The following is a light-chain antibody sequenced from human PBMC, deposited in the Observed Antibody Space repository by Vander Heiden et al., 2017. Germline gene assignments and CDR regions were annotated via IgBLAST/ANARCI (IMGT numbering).Light chain of an antibody. CDR3: LQDSSYPYT. V-gene: IGKV1-6*01. CDR1: QGIGND. Sequence: AIQMTQSPSSLSASVGDSVSITCRASQGIGNDVGWYQMKPGKAPKLLIYNAFSLQSGVPSRFGGSKSGTEFTLTISSLQPEDFATYYCLQDSSYPYTFGQGTKLEIK. CDR2: NAF. J-gene: IGKJ2*01.